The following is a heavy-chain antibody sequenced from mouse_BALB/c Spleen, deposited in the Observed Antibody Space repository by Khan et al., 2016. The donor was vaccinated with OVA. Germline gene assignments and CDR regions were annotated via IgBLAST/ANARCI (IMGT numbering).Heavy chain of an antibody. CDR2: INPSSGYT. V-gene: IGHV1S26*01. Sequence: QVQLKESGAELVKAGASVKMSCKASGYTFTSYTMHWVKQRPGQGLEWIGYINPSSGYTKYNQKFKDKATLTADKSSSTAYMQLSSLTSEYSAVYYCARTHERWGQGTTLTVSS. CDR1: GYTFTSYT. CDR3: ARTHER. J-gene: IGHJ2*01.